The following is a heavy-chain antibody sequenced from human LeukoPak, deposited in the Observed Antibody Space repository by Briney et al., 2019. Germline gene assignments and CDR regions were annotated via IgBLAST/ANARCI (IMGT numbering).Heavy chain of an antibody. D-gene: IGHD3-10*01. J-gene: IGHJ4*02. CDR1: GGSISSSSYY. CDR2: IYYSGST. Sequence: SETLSLTCTVSGGSISSSSYYWGWIRQPPGKGLEWIGSIYYSGSTYYNPSPKSRVTISVDTSKNQFSLKLSSVTAADTAVYYCARNGGFGGPLGYWGQGTLVTVSS. CDR3: ARNGGFGGPLGY. V-gene: IGHV4-39*07.